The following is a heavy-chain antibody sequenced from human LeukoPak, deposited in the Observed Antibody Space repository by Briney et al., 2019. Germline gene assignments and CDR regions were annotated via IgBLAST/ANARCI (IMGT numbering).Heavy chain of an antibody. D-gene: IGHD3-22*01. V-gene: IGHV3-30*18. CDR3: AKDLDYYDSSGFFDY. CDR1: GFTFSSYG. CDR2: VSYDGTHK. Sequence: GRSLRLSCAASGFTFSSYGMHWVRQAPGKGLEWVAVVSYDGTHKYYADSVKGRFTVSRDNSKSRLYLQMNSLRTEDTAVYYCAKDLDYYDSSGFFDYWGQGTLVTVSS. J-gene: IGHJ4*02.